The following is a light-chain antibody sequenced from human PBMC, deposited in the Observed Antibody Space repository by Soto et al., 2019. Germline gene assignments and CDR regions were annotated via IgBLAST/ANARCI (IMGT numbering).Light chain of an antibody. Sequence: EIVLSQSPGTLSLSPGERATLSCRASHSVSSTYLAWYQQKPGQAPRLLIYSTSSRATGIPDRFSGSGSGTDFTLTINRLEPEDFAVYYCQQYGSSPGFTFGPGTKVDIK. J-gene: IGKJ3*01. V-gene: IGKV3-20*01. CDR1: HSVSSTY. CDR2: STS. CDR3: QQYGSSPGFT.